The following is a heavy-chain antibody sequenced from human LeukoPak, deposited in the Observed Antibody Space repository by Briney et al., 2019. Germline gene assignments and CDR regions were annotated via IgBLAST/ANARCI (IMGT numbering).Heavy chain of an antibody. J-gene: IGHJ4*02. Sequence: GGSLRLSCAVSGFFLNNYGMTWVRQAPGKGLEWVSGNNWNGGSTGYADSVKGRFTISRDNAKNCLYLQMNSLRAEDTALYYCARTRTSGDYSASDYWGQGTLVTVSS. D-gene: IGHD7-27*01. CDR2: NNWNGGST. CDR3: ARTRTSGDYSASDY. V-gene: IGHV3-20*04. CDR1: GFFLNNYG.